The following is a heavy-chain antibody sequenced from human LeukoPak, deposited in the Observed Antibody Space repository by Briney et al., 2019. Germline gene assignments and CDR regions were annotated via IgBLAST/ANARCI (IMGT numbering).Heavy chain of an antibody. CDR3: AKDEDIVVVVAAFY. CDR2: ISGSGGST. D-gene: IGHD2-15*01. CDR1: GFTFSSYA. V-gene: IGHV3-23*01. J-gene: IGHJ4*02. Sequence: PGGSLRLSCAASGFTFSSYAMSWVRQAPGKGLEWVSAISGSGGSTYYADSVKGRFTISRDNSKKTLYLQMNSLRAEDTAVYSCAKDEDIVVVVAAFYWGQGTLVTVSS.